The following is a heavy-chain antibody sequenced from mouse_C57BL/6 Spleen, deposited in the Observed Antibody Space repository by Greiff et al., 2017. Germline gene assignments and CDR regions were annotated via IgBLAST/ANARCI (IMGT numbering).Heavy chain of an antibody. CDR3: TREGRRYAMDY. V-gene: IGHV5-9-1*02. J-gene: IGHJ4*01. Sequence: DVMLVESGEGLVKPGGSLKLSCAASGFTFSSYAMSWVRQTPEKRLEWVAYISSGGDYIYYADTVKGRFTISRDNARNTLYLQMGSLKSEDTSMYYCTREGRRYAMDYWGQGTSVTVSS. CDR1: GFTFSSYA. CDR2: ISSGGDYI.